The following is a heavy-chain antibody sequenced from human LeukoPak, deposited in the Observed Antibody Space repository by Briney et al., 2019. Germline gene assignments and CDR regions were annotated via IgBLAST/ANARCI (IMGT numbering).Heavy chain of an antibody. CDR1: GGSFSGYY. Sequence: ETLSLTCAVYGGSFSGYYWSWIRQPPGKGLEWVSAISGSGGSTYYADSVKGRFTISRDNSKNTLYLQMNSLRAEDTAVYYCAKSRDFWSGRESFDYWGQGTLVTVSS. J-gene: IGHJ4*02. V-gene: IGHV3-23*01. CDR2: ISGSGGST. CDR3: AKSRDFWSGRESFDY. D-gene: IGHD3-3*01.